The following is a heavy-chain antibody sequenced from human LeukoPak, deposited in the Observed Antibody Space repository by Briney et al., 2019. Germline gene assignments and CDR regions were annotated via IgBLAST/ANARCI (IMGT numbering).Heavy chain of an antibody. CDR3: ARGYYGSVPHAFDI. CDR2: IYYSGST. J-gene: IGHJ3*02. Sequence: SETLSLTCTVSGGSISSYYWSWIRQPAGKGLEWIGYIYYSGSTYYNPSLKSRVTISVDTSKSQFSLKLSSVTAADTAVYYCARGYYGSVPHAFDIWGQGTMVTVSS. V-gene: IGHV4-59*06. CDR1: GGSISSYY. D-gene: IGHD3-10*01.